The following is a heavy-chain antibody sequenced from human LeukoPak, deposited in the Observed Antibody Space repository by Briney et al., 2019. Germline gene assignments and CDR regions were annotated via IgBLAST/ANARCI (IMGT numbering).Heavy chain of an antibody. CDR1: GGSINNGFFS. Sequence: TSETLSLTCTVSGGSINNGFFSWGWIRQPPGKGLEWIGTINSRGSTSYNPSLKSRVTISLDTSKNQFSLKLSSVTAADTAVYYCARLHSTMVRGALSWGQGTLVTVSS. D-gene: IGHD3-10*01. J-gene: IGHJ4*02. V-gene: IGHV4-39*07. CDR2: INSRGST. CDR3: ARLHSTMVRGALS.